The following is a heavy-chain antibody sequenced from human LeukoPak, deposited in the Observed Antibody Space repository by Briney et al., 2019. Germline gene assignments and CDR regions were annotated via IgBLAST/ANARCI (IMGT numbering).Heavy chain of an antibody. CDR3: ASSPTLFWSGSQDYYYYMDV. V-gene: IGHV1-69*13. Sequence: SVKVSCKASGGTFSSYAITWVRQAPGQGLEWMGGIIPIFGPANYAQKFQGRVTITADESTSTAYMALSSLTSEDTAVYYCASSPTLFWSGSQDYYYYMDVWGKGTTVTVSS. D-gene: IGHD3-3*01. CDR2: IIPIFGPA. CDR1: GGTFSSYA. J-gene: IGHJ6*03.